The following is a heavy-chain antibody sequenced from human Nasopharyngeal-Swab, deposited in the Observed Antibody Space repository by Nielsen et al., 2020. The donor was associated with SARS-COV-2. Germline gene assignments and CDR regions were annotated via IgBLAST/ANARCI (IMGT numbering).Heavy chain of an antibody. J-gene: IGHJ4*02. CDR2: ICGSGVGT. CDR1: GFTFSTSA. V-gene: IGHV3-23*01. D-gene: IGHD4-17*01. CDR3: TKQRGDDYGDLYYFDY. Sequence: GESLKISCAASGFTFSTSAMSWVRQVPGKGLEWVSEICGSGVGTYYADSVKGRLTISRDNSKNTLSLKMNSLRGEDTAIYHCTKQRGDDYGDLYYFDYWGQGTLVTVSS.